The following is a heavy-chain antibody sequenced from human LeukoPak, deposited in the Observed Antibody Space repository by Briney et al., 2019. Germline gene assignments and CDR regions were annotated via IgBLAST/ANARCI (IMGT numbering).Heavy chain of an antibody. CDR1: GFTFSSYW. Sequence: GGSLRLSCAASGFTFSSYWMSWVRQAPGKGLEWVSVIYSGGSTYYADSVKGRFTISRHNSKNTLYLQMNSLRAEDTAVYYCARGSPPYLLWGQGTMVTVSS. V-gene: IGHV3-53*04. CDR3: ARGSPPYLL. J-gene: IGHJ3*01. D-gene: IGHD3-10*01. CDR2: IYSGGST.